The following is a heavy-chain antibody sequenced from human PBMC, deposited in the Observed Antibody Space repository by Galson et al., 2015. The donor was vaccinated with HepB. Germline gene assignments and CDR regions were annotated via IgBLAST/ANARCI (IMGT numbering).Heavy chain of an antibody. D-gene: IGHD6-19*01. CDR1: GYSFSNYV. J-gene: IGHJ6*02. CDR2: INAGNGHT. Sequence: SVKVSCKASGYSFSNYVIHWVRQAPGQRLELMGWINAGNGHTKYSQRFEGRVTITRDTSANMAYMELSSLRSADTAVYYCARDRPGLAVAGLYYYFYGMDVWGQGTTVTVSS. V-gene: IGHV1-3*01. CDR3: ARDRPGLAVAGLYYYFYGMDV.